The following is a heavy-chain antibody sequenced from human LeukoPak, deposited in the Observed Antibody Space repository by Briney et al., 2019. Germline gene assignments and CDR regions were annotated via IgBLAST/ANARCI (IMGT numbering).Heavy chain of an antibody. CDR1: GGSISSYY. CDR2: IYDSGNT. D-gene: IGHD2-15*01. V-gene: IGHV4-59*01. J-gene: IGHJ4*02. Sequence: SETLSLTCTVSGGSISSYYWSWIRQPPGKGLEWIGYIYDSGNTNYNPSLKSRVTISVDTSKNQFSLKLSSVTAADTAVYYCATRSTGVAATFASWGQGALVTVSS. CDR3: ATRSTGVAATFAS.